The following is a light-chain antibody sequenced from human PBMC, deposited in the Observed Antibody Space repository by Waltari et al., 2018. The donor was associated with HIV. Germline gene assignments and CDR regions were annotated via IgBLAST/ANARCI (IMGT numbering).Light chain of an antibody. CDR1: QSISRNY. CDR2: GAS. J-gene: IGKJ1*01. Sequence: VLTQPPCTLSLSPGERATLSCRASQSISRNYLAWYQQKPGQAPRLLIYGASSRATGIPDRFSGSGSGTDFTLTISRLEPEDFAVYYCQQYGSSPRSFGQGTKVEIK. V-gene: IGKV3-20*01. CDR3: QQYGSSPRS.